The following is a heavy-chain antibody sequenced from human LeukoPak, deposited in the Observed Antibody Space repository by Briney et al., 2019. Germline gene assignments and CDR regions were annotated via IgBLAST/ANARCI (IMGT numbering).Heavy chain of an antibody. CDR3: ARFYGDYINFDY. CDR2: IYYSGST. Sequence: PSETLSLTCNVSGGSISTYYWSWIRQPPGKGLEWIGYIYYSGSTNYNPSLTSRVTMSIGTSKNQFSLNLSSVTAADTAMYYCARFYGDYINFDYWGQGAPVTVSS. D-gene: IGHD4-17*01. J-gene: IGHJ4*02. CDR1: GGSISTYY. V-gene: IGHV4-59*01.